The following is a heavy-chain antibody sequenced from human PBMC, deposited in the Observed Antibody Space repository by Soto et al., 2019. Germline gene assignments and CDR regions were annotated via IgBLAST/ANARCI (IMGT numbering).Heavy chain of an antibody. CDR2: IYYSGST. Sequence: PGKGLEWIGYIYYSGSTYYNPSLKRRVTISVDTSKNQFSLKLSSVTAADTSFFFQAEDGIRDVRSVSAFMLNRSSDL. CDR3: AEDGIRDVRSVSAFMLNRSSDL. J-gene: IGHJ2*01. D-gene: IGHD3-10*02. V-gene: IGHV4-31*02.